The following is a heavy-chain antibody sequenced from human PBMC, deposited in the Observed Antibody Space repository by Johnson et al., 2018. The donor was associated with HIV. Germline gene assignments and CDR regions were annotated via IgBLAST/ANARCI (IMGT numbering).Heavy chain of an antibody. D-gene: IGHD3-16*01. J-gene: IGHJ3*01. Sequence: EVQLVESGGGVVRPGGSLRLSCAASGFTFDDYGMSWVRQAPGKGLEWVSGINGNGGSTCYADSVKGRFTISIDNAKNFLFLQMNSLRAEATALYYWARGGPLVGAPLGAYDLWGEGTRGTVSS. V-gene: IGHV3-20*04. CDR3: ARGGPLVGAPLGAYDL. CDR2: INGNGGST. CDR1: GFTFDDYG.